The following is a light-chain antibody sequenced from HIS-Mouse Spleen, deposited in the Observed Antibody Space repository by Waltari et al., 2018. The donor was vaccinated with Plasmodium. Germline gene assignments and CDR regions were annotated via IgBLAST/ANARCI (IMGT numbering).Light chain of an antibody. V-gene: IGLV2-23*03. CDR2: EGS. Sequence: QSALTQPASVSGSPGQSITIPCTGTSRDFGSYNLVSWYQQHPGKAPKLMIYEGSKRPSGVSNRFSGSKSGNTASLTISGLQAEDEADYYCCSYAGSSTFVFGGGTKLTVL. CDR3: CSYAGSSTFV. J-gene: IGLJ3*02. CDR1: SRDFGSYNL.